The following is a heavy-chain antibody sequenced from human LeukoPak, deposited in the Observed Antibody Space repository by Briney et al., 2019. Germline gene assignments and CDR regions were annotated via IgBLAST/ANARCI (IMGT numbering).Heavy chain of an antibody. D-gene: IGHD5-24*01. J-gene: IGHJ4*02. V-gene: IGHV3-23*01. Sequence: GGSLALSCSASGFTFSSYWMTWVRQATGKGLAWVSGISGSGGSTYYADSVKGRFTISRDNSKNTLYLQMNSLRAEDTAVYYCAKRRIGPITNWGQGTLVTVSS. CDR3: AKRRIGPITN. CDR2: ISGSGGST. CDR1: GFTFSSYW.